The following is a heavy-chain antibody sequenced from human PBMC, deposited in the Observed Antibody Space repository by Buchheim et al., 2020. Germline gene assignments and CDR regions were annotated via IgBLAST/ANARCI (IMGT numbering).Heavy chain of an antibody. CDR3: ARDLRVIAGEYSSSWRWYPTKTYGMDV. CDR1: GFTFSSYW. Sequence: EVQLVESGGGLVQPGGSLRLSCAASGFTFSSYWMSWVRQAPGKGLEWVANIKQDGSEKYYVDSVKGRFTISRDNAKNSLYLQMNSLRAEDTAVYYCARDLRVIAGEYSSSWRWYPTKTYGMDVWGQGTT. D-gene: IGHD6-6*01. J-gene: IGHJ6*02. CDR2: IKQDGSEK. V-gene: IGHV3-7*01.